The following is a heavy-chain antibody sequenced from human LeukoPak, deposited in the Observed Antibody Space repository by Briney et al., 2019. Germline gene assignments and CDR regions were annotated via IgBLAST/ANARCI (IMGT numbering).Heavy chain of an antibody. V-gene: IGHV3-23*01. D-gene: IGHD3-22*01. CDR3: AKGYTYYYDSSGYSPNFDY. CDR1: GFTFSGSA. CDR2: ISYSGANS. Sequence: GGSLRLSCAASGFTFSGSAMSWVRQAPGEGLEWVSLISYSGANSYYTDSVRGRFTISRDNSKDTLFLQMNSLRAEDTAVYYCAKGYTYYYDSSGYSPNFDYWGQGTLVTVSS. J-gene: IGHJ4*02.